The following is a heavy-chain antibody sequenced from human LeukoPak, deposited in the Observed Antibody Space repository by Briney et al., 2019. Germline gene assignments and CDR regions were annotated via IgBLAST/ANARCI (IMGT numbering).Heavy chain of an antibody. V-gene: IGHV3-23*01. CDR1: GFTFSSYA. Sequence: GSLRLSCAASGFTFSSYAMSWVRQAPGKGLVWVSAFSGSGGSTYYADSVKGRFIISRDNSKNTLYLQMNSLRAEDTAVYYCAVSGRGRFDPWGQGTLVTVSS. CDR2: FSGSGGST. D-gene: IGHD5/OR15-5a*01. CDR3: AVSGRGRFDP. J-gene: IGHJ5*02.